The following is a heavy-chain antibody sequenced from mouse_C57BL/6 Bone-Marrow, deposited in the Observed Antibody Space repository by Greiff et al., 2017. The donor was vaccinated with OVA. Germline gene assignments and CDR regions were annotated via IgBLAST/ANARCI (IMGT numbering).Heavy chain of an antibody. CDR1: GFTFSDYG. CDR3: ARLLLHHYAMDY. Sequence: EVKLQESGGGLVKPGGSLKLSCAASGFTFSDYGMHWVRQAPEKGLEWVAYISSGSSTIYYADTVKGRFTISRDNAKNTLYLQMTSLRSEDTAMYYCARLLLHHYAMDYWGQGTSVTVSS. V-gene: IGHV5-17*01. J-gene: IGHJ4*01. D-gene: IGHD2-3*01. CDR2: ISSGSSTI.